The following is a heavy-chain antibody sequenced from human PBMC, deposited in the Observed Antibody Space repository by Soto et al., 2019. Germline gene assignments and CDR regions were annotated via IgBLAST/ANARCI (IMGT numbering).Heavy chain of an antibody. D-gene: IGHD5-12*01. V-gene: IGHV1-3*01. CDR2: INAGNGNT. Sequence: ASVKVSCKGSGYSFTSYAMRWVRQATGQRLEWMGWINAGNGNTKYSQKFQGRVTITRDTSASTAYMELSSLRSEDTAVYYCARARVVDIVATSNYYYYGMDVWGQGTTVTVSS. CDR3: ARARVVDIVATSNYYYYGMDV. CDR1: GYSFTSYA. J-gene: IGHJ6*02.